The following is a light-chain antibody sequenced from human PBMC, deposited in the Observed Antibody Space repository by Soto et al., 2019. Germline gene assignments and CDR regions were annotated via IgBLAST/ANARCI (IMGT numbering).Light chain of an antibody. CDR2: VAS. J-gene: IGKJ1*01. Sequence: EIVMTQSPATLSVSPGERATLSCRASQSVSSNLAWYQQKPGQAPRLLIYVASTRATGIPARFSGSGSGTEFTLTISSLQSEDFAVYYWQQYNNWPPWTFGQGTKVEIK. CDR1: QSVSSN. CDR3: QQYNNWPPWT. V-gene: IGKV3-15*01.